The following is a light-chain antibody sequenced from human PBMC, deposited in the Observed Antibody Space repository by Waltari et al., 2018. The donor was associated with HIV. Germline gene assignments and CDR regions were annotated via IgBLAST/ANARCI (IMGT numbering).Light chain of an antibody. Sequence: YELPQQSSVSVSPARPPRIPCPGDVLAKKYARWFTRKPGQAPVLVIYKDSERPSGIPGRFSGSSSGTTVTLTISGAQVEDEADYYCYSAADNNYVFGTGTKVTVL. V-gene: IGLV3-27*01. CDR3: YSAADNNYV. CDR2: KDS. CDR1: VLAKKY. J-gene: IGLJ1*01.